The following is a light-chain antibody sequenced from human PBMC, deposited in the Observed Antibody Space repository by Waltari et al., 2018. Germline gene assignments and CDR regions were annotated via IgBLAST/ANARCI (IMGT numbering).Light chain of an antibody. CDR3: GTWDSSLSAGDV. CDR1: SSNIGNNY. J-gene: IGLJ3*02. V-gene: IGLV1-51*01. Sequence: QSVLTQPPSVSAAPGQKVTISCSGSSSNIGNNYLSWYQQLPGTAPKLLIYDNKKRPSGIPDRCSGSNAGTASTVGITGLQTGDEADYYCGTWDSSLSAGDVFGGGTKLTVL. CDR2: DNK.